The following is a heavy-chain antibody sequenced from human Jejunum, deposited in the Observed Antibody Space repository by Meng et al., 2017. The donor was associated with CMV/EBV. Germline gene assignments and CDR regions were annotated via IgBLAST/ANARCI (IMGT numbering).Heavy chain of an antibody. Sequence: CAASGFTFRNYAMGWVRQAPGKGLEWVAVVYRGNLGISYVNSVRGRFTISKDYSKNTLDLQMNSLRAEDTAVYYCVKDDPTGWGDYWGQGTLVTVSS. J-gene: IGHJ4*02. CDR2: VYRGNLGI. V-gene: IGHV3-23*03. CDR3: VKDDPTGWGDY. D-gene: IGHD3-16*01. CDR1: GFTFRNYA.